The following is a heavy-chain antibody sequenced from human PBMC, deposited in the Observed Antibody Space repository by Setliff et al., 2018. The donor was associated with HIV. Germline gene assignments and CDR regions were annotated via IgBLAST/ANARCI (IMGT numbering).Heavy chain of an antibody. CDR2: IYHSGST. D-gene: IGHD6-13*01. J-gene: IGHJ4*02. V-gene: IGHV4-38-2*01. Sequence: ASETLSLTCAVSGYSISSGYYWGWIRQPPGKGLEWIGSIYHSGSTKYNPSLKSRVTISVDTSKNQFSLKVSSVTAADTAVYYCARVARGGHSSRWYYFDYWGQGTLVTVSS. CDR3: ARVARGGHSSRWYYFDY. CDR1: GYSISSGYY.